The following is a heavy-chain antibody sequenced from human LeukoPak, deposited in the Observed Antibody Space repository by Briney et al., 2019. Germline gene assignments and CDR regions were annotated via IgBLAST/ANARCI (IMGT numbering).Heavy chain of an antibody. Sequence: SVKVSCKASGGTFSSYAISWVRQAPGQGLEWMGGIIPIFGTANYAQKFQGRVTITTDESTSTAYMELSSLRSEDTAVYYCARAHSVEYSSSSAFGYWGQGTLDTVSS. D-gene: IGHD6-6*01. V-gene: IGHV1-69*05. J-gene: IGHJ4*02. CDR3: ARAHSVEYSSSSAFGY. CDR1: GGTFSSYA. CDR2: IIPIFGTA.